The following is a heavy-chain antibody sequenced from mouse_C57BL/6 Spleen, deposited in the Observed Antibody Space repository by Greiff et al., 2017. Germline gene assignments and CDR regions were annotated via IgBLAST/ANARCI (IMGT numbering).Heavy chain of an antibody. J-gene: IGHJ4*01. CDR2: INPSNGGT. CDR1: GYTFTSYW. Sequence: QVQLQQPGTELVKPGASVKLSCKASGYTFTSYWMHWVKQRPGQGLEWIGNINPSNGGTNYNEKFKSKATLTVDKSSSTAYMQLSSLTSEDSAVYYCASIYYDYDGEVYYAMDYWGQGTSVTVAS. CDR3: ASIYYDYDGEVYYAMDY. D-gene: IGHD2-4*01. V-gene: IGHV1-53*01.